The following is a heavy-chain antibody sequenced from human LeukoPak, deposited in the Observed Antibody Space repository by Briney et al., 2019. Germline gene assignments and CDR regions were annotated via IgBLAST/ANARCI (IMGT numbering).Heavy chain of an antibody. V-gene: IGHV1-8*01. CDR3: ARGHLIQTYGDSHFDY. J-gene: IGHJ4*02. D-gene: IGHD4-17*01. CDR1: GYTFTSYD. Sequence: ASVKVSCKASGYTFTSYDINWVGQATGQGREWMGWMNPNSGNTGYAQKFQGRVTMTRNTSISTAYMELSSLRSEDTAVYFCARGHLIQTYGDSHFDYWGQGTLVTVSS. CDR2: MNPNSGNT.